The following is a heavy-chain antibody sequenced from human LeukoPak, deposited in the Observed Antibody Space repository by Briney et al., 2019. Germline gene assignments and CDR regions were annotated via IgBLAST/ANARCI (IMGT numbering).Heavy chain of an antibody. Sequence: GGSLRLSCAASGFTVSSTSMSWVRQAPGKGLEWVSLIYSGGITYYADSVKCRFTISRDNSKNTLYLQMSSLRAEDTALYYCARPRSGSYYFDYWGQGTLVTVSS. CDR1: GFTVSSTS. V-gene: IGHV3-66*04. D-gene: IGHD1-26*01. CDR2: IYSGGIT. J-gene: IGHJ4*02. CDR3: ARPRSGSYYFDY.